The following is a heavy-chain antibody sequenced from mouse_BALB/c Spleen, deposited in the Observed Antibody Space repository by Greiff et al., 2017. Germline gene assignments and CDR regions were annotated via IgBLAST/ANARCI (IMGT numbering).Heavy chain of an antibody. D-gene: IGHD1-1*01. V-gene: IGHV7-3*02. CDR3: ARTYGYAMDY. Sequence: EVKLVESGGGLVQPGGSLRLSCATSGFTFTDYYMSWVRQPPGKALKWLGFIRNKANGYTTEYSASVKGRFTISRDNSQSILYLQMNTLRAEDSATYYCARTYGYAMDYWGQGTSVTVSS. CDR1: GFTFTDYY. CDR2: IRNKANGYTT. J-gene: IGHJ4*01.